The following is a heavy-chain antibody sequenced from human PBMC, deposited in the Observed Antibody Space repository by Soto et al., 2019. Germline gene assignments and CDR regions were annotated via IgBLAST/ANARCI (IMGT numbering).Heavy chain of an antibody. Sequence: QVQLVESGGGVVQPGRSLRLSCAASGFTFSSYGMQWVRQAPGKGLEWVVVISYDGSNKYYADSVKGRFTISRDNSKNTLYLQMNSLRAEDTTVYYCAQAAGDYGGNAYYYYGMDVWGQGTTVTVSS. J-gene: IGHJ6*02. CDR3: AQAAGDYGGNAYYYYGMDV. CDR1: GFTFSSYG. CDR2: ISYDGSNK. D-gene: IGHD4-17*01. V-gene: IGHV3-30*18.